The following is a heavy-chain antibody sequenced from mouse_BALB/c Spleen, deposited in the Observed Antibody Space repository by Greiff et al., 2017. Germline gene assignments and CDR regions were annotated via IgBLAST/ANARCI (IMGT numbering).Heavy chain of an antibody. CDR1: GFTFSSYG. D-gene: IGHD2-14*01. V-gene: IGHV5-6*01. J-gene: IGHJ4*01. Sequence: EVKLQESGGDLVKPGGSLKLSCAASGFTFSSYGMSWVRQTPDKRLEWVATISSGGSYTYYPDSVKGRFTISRDNAKNTLYLQMSSLKSEDTAMYYCARHDYRYLYAMDYWGQGTSVTVSS. CDR3: ARHDYRYLYAMDY. CDR2: ISSGGSYT.